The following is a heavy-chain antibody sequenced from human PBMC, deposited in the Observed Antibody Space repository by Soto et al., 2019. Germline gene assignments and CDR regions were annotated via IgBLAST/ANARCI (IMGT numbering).Heavy chain of an antibody. CDR3: AHPRGYGVFDAYDI. D-gene: IGHD4-17*01. Sequence: GGSLRLSCAASGFTFSTYAMSWVRQAPGKGLEWGSAISGSGTTTFYADSVQGRFTISRDNSMNTLYLQMNSLRIEDTAVYYFAHPRGYGVFDAYDIWGQGTMVTVSS. CDR2: ISGSGTTT. V-gene: IGHV3-23*01. CDR1: GFTFSTYA. J-gene: IGHJ3*02.